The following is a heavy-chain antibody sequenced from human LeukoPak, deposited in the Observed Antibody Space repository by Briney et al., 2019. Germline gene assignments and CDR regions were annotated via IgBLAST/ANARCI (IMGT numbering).Heavy chain of an antibody. J-gene: IGHJ3*01. V-gene: IGHV4-34*01. Sequence: PSETLSLTCAVYGGSFSTDYWAWIRQPPGKGLEWIGEINHGRRTNYGPSLESRVTIIADTSKNQLFLKLLSVTVADTAVYYCARGSRFDTGHTGDYIGGGSYFDVWGQGTMVAVSS. CDR3: ARGSRFDTGHTGDYIGGGSYFDV. CDR2: INHGRRT. CDR1: GGSFSTDY. D-gene: IGHD4-17*01.